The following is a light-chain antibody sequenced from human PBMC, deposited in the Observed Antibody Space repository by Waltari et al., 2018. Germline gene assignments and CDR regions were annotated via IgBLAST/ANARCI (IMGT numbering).Light chain of an antibody. CDR1: QRINTW. Sequence: IQMTQSPSALSASVGDRVTITCRASQRINTWMAWYQQRPGKAPKVLIYDVSTLESGVPSRFSGSGSGTEFTLAINNLQPEDVATYFCQKYDRAPFTFGSGTKIDVK. J-gene: IGKJ4*01. CDR2: DVS. V-gene: IGKV1-5*01. CDR3: QKYDRAPFT.